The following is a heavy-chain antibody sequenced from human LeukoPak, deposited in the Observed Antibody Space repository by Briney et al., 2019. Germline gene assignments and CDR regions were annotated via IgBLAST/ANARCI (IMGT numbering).Heavy chain of an antibody. CDR2: IYYSGST. J-gene: IGHJ5*02. Sequence: SETLSLTCTVSGGSISSGGYYWSWIRQHPGKGLEWIGYIYYSGSTNYNPSLKSRVTISVDTSKNQFSLKLSSVTAADTAVYYCARERIAAAADWFDPWGQGTLVTVSS. CDR1: GGSISSGGYY. D-gene: IGHD6-13*01. CDR3: ARERIAAAADWFDP. V-gene: IGHV4-61*08.